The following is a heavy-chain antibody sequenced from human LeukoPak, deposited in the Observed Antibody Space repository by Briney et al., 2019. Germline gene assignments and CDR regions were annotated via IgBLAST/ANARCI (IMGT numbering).Heavy chain of an antibody. Sequence: SVKVSCKTSGGSLRNYAFNWVRQAPGQGLEWMGAIIPLLGTTRFAQKFQGRVTITTDDSANTAYMEMNSLRSGDTAVYFCANSSTTLNVSGPWGQGTLVTVYS. CDR3: ANSSTTLNVSGP. CDR2: IIPLLGTT. V-gene: IGHV1-69*05. CDR1: GGSLRNYA. J-gene: IGHJ5*02. D-gene: IGHD2-2*01.